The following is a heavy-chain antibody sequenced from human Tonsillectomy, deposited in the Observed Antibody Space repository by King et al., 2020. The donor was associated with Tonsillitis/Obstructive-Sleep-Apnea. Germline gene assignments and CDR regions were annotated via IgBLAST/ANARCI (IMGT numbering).Heavy chain of an antibody. Sequence: VQLVESGGGVVQPGRSLRLSCAASGFTFSSYAMHWVRQAPGKGLEWVAVISYDGSNKYYADSMKGRFTISRDNSKNTLYLQMNSLRAEDTAVYYCAVGGNSAFDYWGQGTLVTVSS. J-gene: IGHJ4*02. CDR2: ISYDGSNK. V-gene: IGHV3-30*04. CDR3: AVGGNSAFDY. CDR1: GFTFSSYA. D-gene: IGHD4-23*01.